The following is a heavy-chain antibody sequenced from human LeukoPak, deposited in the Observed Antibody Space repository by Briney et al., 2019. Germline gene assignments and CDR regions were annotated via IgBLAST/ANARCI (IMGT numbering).Heavy chain of an antibody. CDR1: GFTFSAYW. J-gene: IGHJ4*02. V-gene: IGHV3-74*01. Sequence: GGSLRLSCAASGFTFSAYWMHWGRQAPGKGLVWVSRVKYDGSTTTYADSVKGRFTISRDNAKNILYLQMNSLRVEDTAVYYFARDLDWLLFDYWGQGTLVTVSS. CDR3: ARDLDWLLFDY. CDR2: VKYDGSTT. D-gene: IGHD3-9*01.